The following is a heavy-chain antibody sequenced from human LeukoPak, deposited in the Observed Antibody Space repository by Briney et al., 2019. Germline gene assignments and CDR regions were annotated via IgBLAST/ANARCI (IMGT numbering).Heavy chain of an antibody. CDR2: IKQDGSE. Sequence: GGSLRLSCAASGFTFSSYWMSRVRQAPGKGLEWVANIKQDGSEYYVDSVKGRFTISRDNAKNSLYLQMNSLRAEDTAVYYCARDSRSGYSSSWYDYWGQGTLVTVSS. J-gene: IGHJ4*02. D-gene: IGHD6-13*01. CDR3: ARDSRSGYSSSWYDY. V-gene: IGHV3-7*01. CDR1: GFTFSSYW.